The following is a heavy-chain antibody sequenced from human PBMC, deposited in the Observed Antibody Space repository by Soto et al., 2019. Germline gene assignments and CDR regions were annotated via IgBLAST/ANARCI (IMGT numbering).Heavy chain of an antibody. D-gene: IGHD3-10*01. V-gene: IGHV3-15*07. Sequence: EVELVESGGGLVKPGGSLTLSCVASGFSFKNAWMNWVRQAPGKGLEWVGRMKNKNDGGTTDYAAFVKGRFTISRDASEYPLYLHMNGLKTEDTGVYFCTGLWFGEIYNYWGQGSLVTVSS. CDR1: GFSFKNAW. J-gene: IGHJ4*01. CDR2: MKNKNDGGTT. CDR3: TGLWFGEIYNY.